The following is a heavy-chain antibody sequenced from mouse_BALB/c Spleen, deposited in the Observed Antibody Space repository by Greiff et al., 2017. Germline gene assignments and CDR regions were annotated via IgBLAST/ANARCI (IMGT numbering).Heavy chain of an antibody. Sequence: VQLQQSGPELVKPGASVKMSCKASGYTFTSYVMHWVKQKPGQGLEWIGYINPYNDGTKYNEKFKGKATLTSDKSSSTAYMELSSLTSEDSAVYYCASFYGSSYAWFAYWGQGTLVTVSA. CDR2: INPYNDGT. J-gene: IGHJ3*01. D-gene: IGHD1-1*01. CDR1: GYTFTSYV. V-gene: IGHV1-14*01. CDR3: ASFYGSSYAWFAY.